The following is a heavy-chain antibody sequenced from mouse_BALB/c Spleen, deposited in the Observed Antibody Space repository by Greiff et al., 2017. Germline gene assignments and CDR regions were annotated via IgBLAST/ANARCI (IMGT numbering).Heavy chain of an antibody. D-gene: IGHD2-4*01. J-gene: IGHJ1*01. Sequence: EVKLVESGGGLVKPGGSLKLSCAASGFTFSSYAMSWVRQTPEKRLEWVASISSGGSTYYPDSVKGRFTISRDNARNILYLQMSSLRSEDTAMYYCARSSMITTGWYFDVWGAGTTVTVSS. CDR1: GFTFSSYA. V-gene: IGHV5-6-5*01. CDR3: ARSSMITTGWYFDV. CDR2: ISSGGST.